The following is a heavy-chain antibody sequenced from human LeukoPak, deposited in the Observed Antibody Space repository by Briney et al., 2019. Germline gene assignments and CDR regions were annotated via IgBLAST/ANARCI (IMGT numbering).Heavy chain of an antibody. Sequence: PSETLSLTCTVSGGSISSGSYYWSWIRQPAGKGLEWIVRIYTSGSTNYNPSLKSRVTISVATSKNQFSLKLSSVTAADTAVYYCARAGSGHYWGQGTLVTVSS. CDR1: GGSISSGSYY. V-gene: IGHV4-61*02. J-gene: IGHJ4*02. D-gene: IGHD3-10*01. CDR3: ARAGSGHY. CDR2: IYTSGST.